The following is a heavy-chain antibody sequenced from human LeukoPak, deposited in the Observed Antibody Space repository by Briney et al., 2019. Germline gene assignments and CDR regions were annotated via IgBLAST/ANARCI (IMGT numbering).Heavy chain of an antibody. V-gene: IGHV3-21*01. Sequence: GGSLRLSCAASGFTFSSYSMNWVHQAPGKGLEWVSSISSSSSYIYYAYSVKGRFTISRDNAKNSLYLQMNSLRAEDTAVYYCARTLFCSSTSCYKGDFDYWGQGTLVTVSS. D-gene: IGHD2-2*02. CDR3: ARTLFCSSTSCYKGDFDY. J-gene: IGHJ4*02. CDR2: ISSSSSYI. CDR1: GFTFSSYS.